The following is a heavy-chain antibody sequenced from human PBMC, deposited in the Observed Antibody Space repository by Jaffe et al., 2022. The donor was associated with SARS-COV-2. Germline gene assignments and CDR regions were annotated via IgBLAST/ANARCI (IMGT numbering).Heavy chain of an antibody. CDR1: GFTFGDYA. V-gene: IGHV3-49*04. CDR2: IRSKAYGGTT. J-gene: IGHJ4*02. CDR3: TRVLIRYFDWFYGY. Sequence: EVQLVESGGGLVQPGRSLRLSCTASGFTFGDYAMSWVRQAPGKGLEWVGFIRSKAYGGTTEYAASVKGRFTISRDDSKSIAYLQMNSLKTEDTAVYYCTRVLIRYFDWFYGYWGQGTLVTVSS. D-gene: IGHD3-9*01.